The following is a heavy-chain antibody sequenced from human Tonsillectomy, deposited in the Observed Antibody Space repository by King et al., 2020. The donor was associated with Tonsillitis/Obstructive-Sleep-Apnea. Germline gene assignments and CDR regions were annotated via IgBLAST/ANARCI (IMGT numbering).Heavy chain of an antibody. CDR1: GYTLTELS. D-gene: IGHD4-17*01. V-gene: IGHV1-24*01. CDR2: FDPEDGET. J-gene: IGHJ6*03. CDR3: ATTFPTVTTGYYYYMDV. Sequence: QLVQSGAEVKKPGASVKVSCKVSGYTLTELSMHWVRQAPGKGLEWRGGFDPEDGETIYAQKFQGRVTMTEETYTDTAYMELSSLRSEDTAVYYCATTFPTVTTGYYYYMDVWGKGTRVTVSS.